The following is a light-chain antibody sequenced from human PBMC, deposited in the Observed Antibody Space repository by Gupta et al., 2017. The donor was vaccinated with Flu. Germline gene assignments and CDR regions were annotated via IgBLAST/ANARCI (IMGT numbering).Light chain of an antibody. Sequence: TGASSDIGGYNYVSWYQQHPGKAPKLLIFEVTRRPSGVSDRFSGSKSGHTASLTVSGLQADAEADYYCSSHGCNRSFWLFGGGTTLTV. J-gene: IGLJ3*02. CDR3: SSHGCNRSFWL. CDR2: EVT. V-gene: IGLV2-8*01. CDR1: SSDIGGYNY.